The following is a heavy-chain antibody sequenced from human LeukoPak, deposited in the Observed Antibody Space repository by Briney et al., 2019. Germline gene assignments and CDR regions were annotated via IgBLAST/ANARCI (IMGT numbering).Heavy chain of an antibody. Sequence: ASVKVSCKASGGTFSSYAISWVRQAPGQGLEWMGWISAYNGNTNYAQKLQGRVTMTTDTSTSTAYMELRSLRSDDTAVYYCARVQYNWNYVPHGMDVWGQGTTVTVSS. J-gene: IGHJ6*02. CDR2: ISAYNGNT. V-gene: IGHV1-18*01. D-gene: IGHD1-7*01. CDR3: ARVQYNWNYVPHGMDV. CDR1: GGTFSSYA.